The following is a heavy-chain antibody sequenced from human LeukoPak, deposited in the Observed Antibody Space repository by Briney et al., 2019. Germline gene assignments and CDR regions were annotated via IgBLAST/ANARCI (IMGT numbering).Heavy chain of an antibody. V-gene: IGHV4-34*01. Sequence: KPSPTLSLTCALYGASFSGYYWSSIRHPPGKGLEWIGEINHSGSTNYNPSLKSRVTISVDTSKNQFSLKLSSVTAADTAVYYCARSIRRDGYNFDYWGQGTLVTVSS. D-gene: IGHD5-24*01. CDR2: INHSGST. J-gene: IGHJ4*02. CDR3: ARSIRRDGYNFDY. CDR1: GASFSGYY.